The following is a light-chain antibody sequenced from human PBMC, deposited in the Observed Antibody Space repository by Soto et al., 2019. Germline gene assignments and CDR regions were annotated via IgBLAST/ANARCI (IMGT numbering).Light chain of an antibody. Sequence: QSVLTQPASLSGSPGQSITISCTGTSSDIGSYNYISWYQQHPGKAPKLMIFDVSYRPSGISDHFYGSKSGNTASLTFSGLQPEEEADYYCSSYGASSTLFGGGTKVTVL. CDR2: DVS. CDR3: SSYGASSTL. J-gene: IGLJ2*01. CDR1: SSDIGSYNY. V-gene: IGLV2-14*03.